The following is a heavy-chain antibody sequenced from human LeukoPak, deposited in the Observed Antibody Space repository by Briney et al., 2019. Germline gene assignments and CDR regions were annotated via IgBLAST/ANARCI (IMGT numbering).Heavy chain of an antibody. V-gene: IGHV3-9*03. CDR2: ISWNSGSI. CDR1: GFTFDDYA. CDR3: AKDSRRYCSSTSCSYFDY. J-gene: IGHJ4*02. D-gene: IGHD2-2*01. Sequence: GRSLRLSCAASGFTFDDYAMHWVRQAPGKGLEWVSGISWNSGSIGYADSVKGRFTISRGNAKNSLYLQMNSLRAEDMALYYCAKDSRRYCSSTSCSYFDYWGQGTLVTVSS.